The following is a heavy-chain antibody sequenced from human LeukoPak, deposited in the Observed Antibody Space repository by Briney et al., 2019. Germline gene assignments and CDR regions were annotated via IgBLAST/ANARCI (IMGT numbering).Heavy chain of an antibody. D-gene: IGHD3-3*01. Sequence: SETLSLTCTVSGASLSSYYWSWIRQPPGKGLEWIGYIYYSGSTNYNPSLKSRVSMSVVTSKNQFSLKLSSVTAADTAVYYCARQYDFWSGLFDYWGQGILVTVSS. J-gene: IGHJ4*02. V-gene: IGHV4-59*08. CDR3: ARQYDFWSGLFDY. CDR1: GASLSSYY. CDR2: IYYSGST.